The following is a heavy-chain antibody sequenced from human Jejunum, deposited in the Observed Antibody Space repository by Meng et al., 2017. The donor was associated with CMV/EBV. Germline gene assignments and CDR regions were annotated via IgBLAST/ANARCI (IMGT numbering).Heavy chain of an antibody. Sequence: AASGFTVNTYPIHWVRQAPGKGLEWVVLISYDGGNEYYADSVKGRFTISRDSSKSTLYLQMNSLRGEDSAIYYCARENDYSNYFDQWGRGTLVTVSS. CDR2: ISYDGGNE. D-gene: IGHD4-11*01. CDR3: ARENDYSNYFDQ. V-gene: IGHV3-30-3*01. J-gene: IGHJ4*02. CDR1: GFTVNTYP.